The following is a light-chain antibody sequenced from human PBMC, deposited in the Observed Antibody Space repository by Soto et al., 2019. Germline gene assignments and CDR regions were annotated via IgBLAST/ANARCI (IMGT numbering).Light chain of an antibody. CDR1: SSDVGTYDY. Sequence: QSVLTQPPSASGSPGQSVTFSCTGTSSDVGTYDYVSWYQQYPGKAPKLLIYGVTRRPSGVPDRFSGSKSGNTAALTVSGLQAEDEAYYYCSSYAGRSMYVFGTGTKVIV. J-gene: IGLJ1*01. CDR3: SSYAGRSMYV. V-gene: IGLV2-8*01. CDR2: GVT.